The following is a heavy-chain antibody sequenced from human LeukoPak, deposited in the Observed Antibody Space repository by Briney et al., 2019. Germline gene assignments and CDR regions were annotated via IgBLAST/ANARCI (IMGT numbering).Heavy chain of an antibody. V-gene: IGHV3-48*03. CDR2: ISRSGDTI. CDR1: GFTFSRYE. Sequence: PGGSLRLSCAASGFTFSRYEMNWVRQAPGKGLEWVSYISRSGDTIYFADSVKGRFTISRDNAKNSLYLQMSSRRAEDTAVYYCARDYASEYWGQGTLVTVSS. J-gene: IGHJ4*02. CDR3: ARDYASEY. D-gene: IGHD3-10*01.